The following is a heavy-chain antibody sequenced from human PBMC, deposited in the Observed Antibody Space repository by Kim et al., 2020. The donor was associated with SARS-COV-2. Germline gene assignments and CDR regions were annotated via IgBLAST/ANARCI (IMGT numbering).Heavy chain of an antibody. D-gene: IGHD3-10*01. CDR3: ARDSLILWFGELRGVDYYYGMDV. CDR1: GFTFSSYS. Sequence: GGSLRLSCAASGFTFSSYSMNWVRQAPGKGLEWVSSISSSSSYIYYADSVKGRFTISRDNAKNSLYLQMNSLRAEDTAVYYCARDSLILWFGELRGVDYYYGMDVWGQGTTVTVSS. V-gene: IGHV3-21*01. CDR2: ISSSSSYI. J-gene: IGHJ6*02.